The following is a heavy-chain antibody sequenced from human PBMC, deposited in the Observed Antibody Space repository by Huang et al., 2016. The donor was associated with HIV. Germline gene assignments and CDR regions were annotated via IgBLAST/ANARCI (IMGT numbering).Heavy chain of an antibody. Sequence: EVQLMESGGGLVQPGGSLRLSCAASGFTFSTYNMNWVRQAPGKGWDGCSYRTSSSGSIYYADSGKGRFTISRDNAKNSLYLQMNSLRAEDTAVYYCARFGSYYYGSGSYLDAFDIWGQGTMVTVSS. CDR2: RTSSSGSI. J-gene: IGHJ3*02. V-gene: IGHV3-48*01. CDR3: ARFGSYYYGSGSYLDAFDI. CDR1: GFTFSTYN. D-gene: IGHD3-10*01.